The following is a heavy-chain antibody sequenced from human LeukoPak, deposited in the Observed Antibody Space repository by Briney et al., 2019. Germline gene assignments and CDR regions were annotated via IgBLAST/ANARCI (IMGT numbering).Heavy chain of an antibody. CDR1: GFTFSSYS. J-gene: IGHJ4*02. Sequence: GGPLRLSCAASGFTFSSYSMNWVRQAPGKGLEWVSSISSSSSYIYYADSVKGRFTISRDNAKNTLYLQMNNLRAEDTAIYYCATDYYVSGSYYRLFYWGQGTLVTVSS. CDR2: ISSSSSYI. V-gene: IGHV3-21*01. D-gene: IGHD3-10*01. CDR3: ATDYYVSGSYYRLFY.